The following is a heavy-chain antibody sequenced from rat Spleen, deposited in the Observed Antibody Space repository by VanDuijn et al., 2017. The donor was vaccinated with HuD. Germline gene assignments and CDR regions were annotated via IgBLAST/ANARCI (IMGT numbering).Heavy chain of an antibody. CDR3: ARHGYGGYSGPFAY. Sequence: EVQLVESGGGLVQPGRSMKLSCAASGFIFSNYDMAWVRQAPKKGLEWVAYISFDGGSTYYRDSVKGRFTISRDNAKSTLYLQMDSLRSEDTATYYCARHGYGGYSGPFAYWGQGTLVTVSS. CDR1: GFIFSNYD. D-gene: IGHD1-11*01. CDR2: ISFDGGST. J-gene: IGHJ3*01. V-gene: IGHV5-7*01.